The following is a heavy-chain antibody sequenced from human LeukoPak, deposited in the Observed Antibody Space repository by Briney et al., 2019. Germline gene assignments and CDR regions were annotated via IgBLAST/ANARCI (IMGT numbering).Heavy chain of an antibody. D-gene: IGHD2-8*01. Sequence: GGSLRLSCAASGFTFSSHPMSWVRLAPGKGLEWVSSIRGSGDSTYYADSVKGRFTISRDNTKNTLYLQMNSLRGDDTAVYYCAQSMVYASPEYLHHWGLGTLVTVSS. CDR1: GFTFSSHP. V-gene: IGHV3-23*01. CDR2: IRGSGDST. CDR3: AQSMVYASPEYLHH. J-gene: IGHJ1*01.